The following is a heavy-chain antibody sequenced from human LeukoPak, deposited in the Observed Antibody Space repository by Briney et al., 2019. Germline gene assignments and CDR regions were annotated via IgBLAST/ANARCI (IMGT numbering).Heavy chain of an antibody. J-gene: IGHJ4*02. CDR2: IYTSGSS. CDR1: GGSISSYY. CDR3: ARGQSGDRRYFDY. V-gene: IGHV4-4*07. Sequence: PSETLSLICSVSGGSISSYYWSWIRQPAGKGLEWIGRIYTSGSSNYNPSLESRVTMSVDTSKSQISLKLTSVTAADTAVYYCARGQSGDRRYFDYWGQGTLVTVSS. D-gene: IGHD1-14*01.